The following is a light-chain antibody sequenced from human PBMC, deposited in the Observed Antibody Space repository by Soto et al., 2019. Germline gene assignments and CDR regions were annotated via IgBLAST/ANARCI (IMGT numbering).Light chain of an antibody. J-gene: IGLJ2*01. CDR2: EIT. Sequence: QSALTQPASVSGSPGQWITISCTGTSSNVGSYNLVYWYQQHPGKAPKLLIYEITKRPSGVSNRFSGSKSGNTASLTISGLQAEDEADYYCRSYVGSSRAYLIFGGGTKLTVL. CDR1: SSNVGSYNL. CDR3: RSYVGSSRAYLI. V-gene: IGLV2-23*02.